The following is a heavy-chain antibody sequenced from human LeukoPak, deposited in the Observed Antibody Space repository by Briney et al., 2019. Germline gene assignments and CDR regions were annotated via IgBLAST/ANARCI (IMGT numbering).Heavy chain of an antibody. CDR3: ARGGSVAHY. D-gene: IGHD2-15*01. Sequence: GGSLRLSCAASGFSLSNDWMSWVRQAPGKGLEWVANIKQDGSDKYYVDSVMGRFTISRDNAENSLYLQMNSLRAEDTAVYYCARGGSVAHYWGQGTLVTVSS. J-gene: IGHJ4*02. CDR1: GFSLSNDW. V-gene: IGHV3-7*01. CDR2: IKQDGSDK.